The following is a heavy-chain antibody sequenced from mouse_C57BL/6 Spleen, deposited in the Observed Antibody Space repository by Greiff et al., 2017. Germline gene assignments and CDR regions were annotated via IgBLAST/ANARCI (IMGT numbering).Heavy chain of an antibody. CDR1: GYTFNGYW. D-gene: IGHD2-4*01. Sequence: QVQLQQSGAELMKPGASVKFSCTASGYTFNGYWIDWVKQRPGHGLEWIGEILPGSGNTKYDEKFKGKATFTADTSSNTAYMHLSTLTTEDSAIYYSARKHYDCDAYFDYWGQGTTLTVSS. CDR2: ILPGSGNT. CDR3: ARKHYDCDAYFDY. V-gene: IGHV1-9*01. J-gene: IGHJ2*01.